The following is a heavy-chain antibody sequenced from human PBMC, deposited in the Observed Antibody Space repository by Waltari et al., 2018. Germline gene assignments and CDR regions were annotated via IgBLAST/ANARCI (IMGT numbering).Heavy chain of an antibody. Sequence: QVSLQESGPGLVKPSETLSLTCTVSGSAMSSSHWAWIRQAAGKGLEWIGHIYVSGTTNYNPSLKSRVIMSVDMTKNQFSLNLTSVTHADTAVYYCVRDRGFCGADCYFYSDFWGQGTLVTVSS. D-gene: IGHD2-21*01. CDR1: GSAMSSSH. CDR2: IYVSGTT. CDR3: VRDRGFCGADCYFYSDF. J-gene: IGHJ4*02. V-gene: IGHV4-4*07.